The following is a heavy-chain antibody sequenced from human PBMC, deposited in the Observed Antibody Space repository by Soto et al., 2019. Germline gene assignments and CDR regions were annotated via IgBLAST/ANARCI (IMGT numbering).Heavy chain of an antibody. CDR2: ISGTSSTI. Sequence: PGGSLRLSCAASGFIFSSYSMNWVRQAPGKGLEWVSYISGTSSTIYYADSVKGRFTISRDNAKNSLYLQMNSLRDEDTAVYYCAKDRLGLRYFXWSLCCVWGQGTMVTVSS. D-gene: IGHD3-9*01. CDR3: AKDRLGLRYFXWSLCCV. V-gene: IGHV3-48*02. J-gene: IGHJ3*01. CDR1: GFIFSSYS.